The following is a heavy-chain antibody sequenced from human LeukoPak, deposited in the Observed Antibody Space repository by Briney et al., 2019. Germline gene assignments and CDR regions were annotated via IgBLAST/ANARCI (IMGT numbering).Heavy chain of an antibody. D-gene: IGHD3-22*01. CDR2: IYYSGST. CDR1: GGLISSSSYY. J-gene: IGHJ4*02. CDR3: AGSGYYLFGLGY. Sequence: SETLSLTCTVSGGLISSSSYYWGWIRQPPGKGLEWIGSIYYSGSTYYNPSLKSRVTISVDTSKNQFSLKLSSVTAADTAVYYCAGSGYYLFGLGYWGQGTLVTVSS. V-gene: IGHV4-39*01.